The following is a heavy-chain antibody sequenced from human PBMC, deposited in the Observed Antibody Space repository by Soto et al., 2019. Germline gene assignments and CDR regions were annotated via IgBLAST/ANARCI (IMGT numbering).Heavy chain of an antibody. V-gene: IGHV4-30-4*01. CDR3: ARDSYHAGPHRGYFAH. CDR1: GGSISSGDYY. J-gene: IGHJ4*02. D-gene: IGHD3-10*01. Sequence: SETLSLTCTVSGGSISSGDYYWSWIRQPPGKGLEWIGYVYDSGNTYYNPSLTSRVTISVDTSKNQFSLKLSSVTAADTAVFYCARDSYHAGPHRGYFAHWGQGTLVPVSS. CDR2: VYDSGNT.